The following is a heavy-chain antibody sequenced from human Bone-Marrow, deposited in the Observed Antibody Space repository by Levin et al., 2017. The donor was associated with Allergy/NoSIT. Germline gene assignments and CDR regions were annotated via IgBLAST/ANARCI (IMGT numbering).Heavy chain of an antibody. Sequence: GESLKISCAASGFTFDDYAMHWVRQAPGKGLEWVSLISWDGGSTYYADSVKGRFTISRDNSKNSLYLQMNSLRAEDTALYYCAKDILSGRLRFGAFPDYWGQGTLVTVSS. D-gene: IGHD5-12*01. V-gene: IGHV3-43D*04. CDR1: GFTFDDYA. CDR3: AKDILSGRLRFGAFPDY. CDR2: ISWDGGST. J-gene: IGHJ4*02.